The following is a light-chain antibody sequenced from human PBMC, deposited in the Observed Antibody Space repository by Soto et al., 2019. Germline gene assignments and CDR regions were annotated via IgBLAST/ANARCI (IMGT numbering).Light chain of an antibody. CDR2: DVT. CDR3: RSYTSDTTRV. CDR1: SSDVGGYNY. Sequence: QSALTQPASVSGSPGQSIAISCTGTSSDVGGYNYVSWYQQHPGKAPKLMIYDVTTRPSGVSNRFSGSKSGNTAALTISGVQVQDEADYYCRSYTSDTTRVFGTGTKHTVL. J-gene: IGLJ1*01. V-gene: IGLV2-14*03.